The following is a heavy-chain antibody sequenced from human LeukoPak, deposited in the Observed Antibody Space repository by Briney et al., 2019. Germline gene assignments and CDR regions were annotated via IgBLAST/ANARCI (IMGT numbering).Heavy chain of an antibody. D-gene: IGHD6-25*01. CDR2: ISAYNGNT. V-gene: IGHV1-18*01. J-gene: IGHJ5*02. CDR3: ARDKSLQRRNWFGP. CDR1: GYSFINYI. Sequence: ASVKVSCKASGYSFINYIISWVRQAPGQGLEWMGWISAYNGNTNYAQKLQGRVTMTTDTSTSTAYMELRSLRSDDTAVYYCARDKSLQRRNWFGPWGQGTLVTVSS.